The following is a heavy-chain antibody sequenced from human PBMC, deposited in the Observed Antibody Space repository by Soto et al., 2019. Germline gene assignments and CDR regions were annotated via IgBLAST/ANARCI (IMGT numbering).Heavy chain of an antibody. CDR1: GGSISSGDYY. CDR2: IYYSGST. Sequence: QVQLQESGPGLVKPSQTLSLTCTVSGGSISSGDYYWSWIRQPPGKGLEWIGYIYYSGSTYYNPSLKSRVTISVDTSKNQFSLKLSSVTAADTAVYYCARDPSVLVAGTSWFDPWGQGTLVTVSS. CDR3: ARDPSVLVAGTSWFDP. V-gene: IGHV4-30-4*01. D-gene: IGHD6-19*01. J-gene: IGHJ5*02.